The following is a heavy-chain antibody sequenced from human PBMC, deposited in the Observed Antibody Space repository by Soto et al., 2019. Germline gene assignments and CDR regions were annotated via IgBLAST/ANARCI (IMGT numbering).Heavy chain of an antibody. D-gene: IGHD3-10*01. J-gene: IGHJ6*02. CDR2: IWYDGSNK. CDR1: GFTFSSYG. Sequence: GGSLRLSCAASGFTFSSYGMHWVRQAPGKGLEWVAVIWYDGSNKYYADSVKGRFTISRDNSKNTLYLQMNSLRAEDTAVYYCARDRDAYGMDVWGQGTTVTVSS. V-gene: IGHV3-33*01. CDR3: ARDRDAYGMDV.